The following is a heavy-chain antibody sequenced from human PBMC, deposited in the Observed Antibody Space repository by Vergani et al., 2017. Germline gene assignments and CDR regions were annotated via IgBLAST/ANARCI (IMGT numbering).Heavy chain of an antibody. CDR2: ISADNGNT. CDR1: GGTFSSYA. Sequence: QVQLVQSGAEVKKPGSSVKVSCKASGGTFSSYAISWVRQAPGQGLEWMGWISADNGNTHYAQKFQGRVTMSTDTSTSTAYRELRSLRSDYTAVYYCARDTDDFWSGYYEGPGYWGQGTLVTVSS. D-gene: IGHD3-3*01. V-gene: IGHV1-18*01. CDR3: ARDTDDFWSGYYEGPGY. J-gene: IGHJ4*02.